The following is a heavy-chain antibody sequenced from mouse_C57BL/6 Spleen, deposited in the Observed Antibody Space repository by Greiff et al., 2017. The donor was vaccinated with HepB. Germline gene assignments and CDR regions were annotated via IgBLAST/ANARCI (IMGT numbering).Heavy chain of an antibody. CDR2: IRRGGST. J-gene: IGHJ2*01. CDR1: GFSLTSYG. Sequence: VKLQESGPGLVQPSQSLSITCTVSGFSLTSYGVHWVRQSPGKGLEWLGVIRRGGSTDYNAAFMSRLSITKDNSKSQVFFKMNSLQADDTAIYYCAKNIDYDYDGELWGQGTTLTVSS. CDR3: AKNIDYDYDGEL. D-gene: IGHD2-4*01. V-gene: IGHV2-5*01.